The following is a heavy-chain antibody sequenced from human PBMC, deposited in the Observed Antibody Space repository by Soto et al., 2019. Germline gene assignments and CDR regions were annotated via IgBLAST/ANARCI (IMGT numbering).Heavy chain of an antibody. D-gene: IGHD2-2*01. CDR3: AKSRDASNFYFYYGMDV. Sequence: GGSLRLSCAASGFTFSNYGMHWVRQTPGKGLEWVALILYDGSNKYYADSVKGRFTISRDNSKNTLYLQVSSLRAEDTAVYYCAKSRDASNFYFYYGMDVSGQGTTVTVSS. V-gene: IGHV3-30*18. J-gene: IGHJ6*02. CDR2: ILYDGSNK. CDR1: GFTFSNYG.